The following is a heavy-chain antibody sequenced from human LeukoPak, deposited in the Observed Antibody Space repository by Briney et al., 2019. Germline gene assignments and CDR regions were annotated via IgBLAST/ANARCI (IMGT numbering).Heavy chain of an antibody. CDR1: GGSFSGYY. CDR2: INHSGST. D-gene: IGHD3-3*01. CDR3: ARAVDDFWSGYYTG. Sequence: SETLSLTCAVYGGSFSGYYWSWIRQPPRKGLEWIGEINHSGSTNYNPSLKSRVTISVDTSKNQFSLKLSSVTAADTAVYYCARAVDDFWSGYYTGWGQGTMVTVSS. V-gene: IGHV4-34*01. J-gene: IGHJ3*01.